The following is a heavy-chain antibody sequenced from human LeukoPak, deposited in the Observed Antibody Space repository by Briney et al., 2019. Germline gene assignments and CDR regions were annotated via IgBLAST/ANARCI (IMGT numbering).Heavy chain of an antibody. CDR1: GFTFDDFA. D-gene: IGHD1-26*01. J-gene: IGHJ4*02. CDR3: AKDIRLLSPSGSFDY. CDR2: ISWNSGDI. V-gene: IGHV3-9*01. Sequence: GGSLRLSCAASGFTFDDFAMHWVRQAPGKGLEWVSGISWNSGDIGYADSVKGRFTISRDNAKNSPYLQMNSLRVEDTALYYCAKDIRLLSPSGSFDYWGQGTLVTVSS.